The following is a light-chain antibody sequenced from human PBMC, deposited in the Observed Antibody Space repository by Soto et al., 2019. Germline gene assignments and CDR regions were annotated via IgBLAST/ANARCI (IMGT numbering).Light chain of an antibody. J-gene: IGKJ5*01. CDR2: AAS. Sequence: DVHITWCPACLSASAGERITITCRASQSIARDLNWYQQKPGKAPKLLSYAASSLQGGVPSRFSGSGSGTDFTLTISSLQPEDFATYYCQQSYSTRITFGQGTRLEIK. CDR1: QSIARD. CDR3: QQSYSTRIT. V-gene: IGKV1-39*01.